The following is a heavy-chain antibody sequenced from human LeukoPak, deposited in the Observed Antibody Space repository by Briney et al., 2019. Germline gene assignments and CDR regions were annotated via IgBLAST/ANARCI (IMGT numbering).Heavy chain of an antibody. D-gene: IGHD3-9*01. Sequence: GGSLRLSCVASGFTFSNYAMTWVRQAPGKGLEWVSAIGKSGETTYYADSVKGRFTISRDNSKNTLYLQLNSLRADDTAVFYCAQATAGRYEHWGQGTLVTVSS. CDR2: IGKSGETT. V-gene: IGHV3-23*01. CDR1: GFTFSNYA. CDR3: AQATAGRYEH. J-gene: IGHJ1*01.